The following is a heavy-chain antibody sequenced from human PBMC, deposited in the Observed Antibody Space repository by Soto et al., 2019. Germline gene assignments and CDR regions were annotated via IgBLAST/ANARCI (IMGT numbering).Heavy chain of an antibody. Sequence: QVQLVQSGAEVKKPGASVKVSCKASEYTFISYYMHWVRQAPGQGLEWMGVINPSGGNTVYAQKFLGRVTMTRDTSTSTVYMELSSLRFEDTAVYYCARLATLNPPYYFDYWGQGTQVTVSS. CDR2: INPSGGNT. J-gene: IGHJ4*02. CDR1: EYTFISYY. D-gene: IGHD3-16*01. V-gene: IGHV1-46*01. CDR3: ARLATLNPPYYFDY.